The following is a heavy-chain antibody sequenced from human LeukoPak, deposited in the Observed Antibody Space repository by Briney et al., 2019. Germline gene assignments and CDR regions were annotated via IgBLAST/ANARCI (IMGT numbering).Heavy chain of an antibody. Sequence: SETLSLTCTASGGSISSYYWSWIRQPAGKGLEWIGRIYTSGSPNYHPSLKSRVTMSVDTSKNQFSLKLRSMTAADTALYYCARGRSATMFDYWGQRTLVTVSP. V-gene: IGHV4-4*07. J-gene: IGHJ4*02. D-gene: IGHD3-10*01. CDR3: ARGRSATMFDY. CDR2: IYTSGSP. CDR1: GGSISSYY.